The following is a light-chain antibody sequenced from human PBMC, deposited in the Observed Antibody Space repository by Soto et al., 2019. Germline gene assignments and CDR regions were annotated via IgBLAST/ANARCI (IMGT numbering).Light chain of an antibody. Sequence: QSALTQPASVSGSPGQSITISCTGTSSDVGSYNLVSWYQQHPGKAPKLIIYEVSERPSGVSHRFSGSKSGNTASLTISGLQAEDEADYYCCSYATPRLFGGGTKRTVL. CDR3: CSYATPRL. CDR2: EVS. V-gene: IGLV2-23*02. CDR1: SSDVGSYNL. J-gene: IGLJ2*01.